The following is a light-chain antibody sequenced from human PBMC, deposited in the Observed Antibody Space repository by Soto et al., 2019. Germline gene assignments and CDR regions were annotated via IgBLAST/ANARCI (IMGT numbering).Light chain of an antibody. CDR3: QQYLDWPRT. J-gene: IGKJ1*01. CDR2: DAS. V-gene: IGKV1-33*01. CDR1: QDISHY. Sequence: IPMTQSPYSLSSSVGDTVTIPFQASQDISHYLNWYQQKPGKALKLLIYDASNLHPGVPSRFRGSGSGTVFTLTISSLQSDDFAVYYCQQYLDWPRTFGQGTKVDIK.